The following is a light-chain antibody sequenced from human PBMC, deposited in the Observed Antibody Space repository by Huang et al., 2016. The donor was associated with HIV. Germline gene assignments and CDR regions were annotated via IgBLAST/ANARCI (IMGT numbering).Light chain of an antibody. CDR2: GAS. Sequence: EIVLTQSPGTLSLSPGERATLSCRASQSVSSSSLAWYQQKPGQALRRLIYGASSRATGIPDRFSGSGSGTDFTLTISRLEPEDFAVYYCQQYGSSPITFGQGTRLEIK. CDR3: QQYGSSPIT. J-gene: IGKJ5*01. V-gene: IGKV3-20*01. CDR1: QSVSSSS.